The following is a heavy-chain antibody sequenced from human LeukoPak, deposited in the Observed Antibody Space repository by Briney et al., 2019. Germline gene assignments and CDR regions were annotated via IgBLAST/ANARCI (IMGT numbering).Heavy chain of an antibody. J-gene: IGHJ4*02. D-gene: IGHD3-22*01. CDR3: ARALYSSGYTGSDY. CDR2: INPNSGGT. V-gene: IGHV1-2*02. Sequence: ASVKVSCKASGYTFTGYYMHWVRQAPGQGLEWMGWINPNSGGTNYAQKFQGRVTMTRDTSISTAYMELSRLRSDDTAVYYCARALYSSGYTGSDYWGQGTLVTVSS. CDR1: GYTFTGYY.